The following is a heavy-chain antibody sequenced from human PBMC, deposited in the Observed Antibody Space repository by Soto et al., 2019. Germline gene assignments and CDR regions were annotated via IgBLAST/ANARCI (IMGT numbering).Heavy chain of an antibody. CDR2: IHWTDYM. CDR1: GFSMNTPGVG. CDR3: AHRLRENTILPILRPFDY. D-gene: IGHD3-16*01. V-gene: IGHV2-5*01. Sequence: QITLKESGPTLVKPTQTLTLTCTFSGFSMNTPGVGVGWIRQPPGKARECLAVIHWTDYMRYSPSLKNRLPIDKYTSKHRVVLTMADMDPVDSATYFCAHRLRENTILPILRPFDYWGQGILVTVSS. J-gene: IGHJ4*02.